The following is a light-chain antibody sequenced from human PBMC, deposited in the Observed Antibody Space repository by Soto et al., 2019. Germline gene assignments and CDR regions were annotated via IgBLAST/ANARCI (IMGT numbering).Light chain of an antibody. Sequence: EIVMTQSPATLSVSPGERATLSCRASQSVGSNLAWYQQKPGQAPRLLIYGASTRATGIPARFSGSGAGTVFTPTISSLQPEDFAIYFCQQYNNWPPDRTFGQGTKVEIK. V-gene: IGKV3-15*01. CDR2: GAS. CDR3: QQYNNWPPDRT. J-gene: IGKJ1*01. CDR1: QSVGSN.